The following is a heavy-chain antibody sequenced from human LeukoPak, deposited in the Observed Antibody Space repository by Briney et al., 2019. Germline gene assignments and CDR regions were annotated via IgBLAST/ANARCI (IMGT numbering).Heavy chain of an antibody. V-gene: IGHV4-59*12. J-gene: IGHJ4*02. Sequence: SETLSLTCTVSGDSISSYYWSWIRQPPGKGLEWIGYIHYSGSTDYNPSLKSRVTISVDKSKNQFSLKLSSVTAADTAVYYCARDGSPNCSGGSCYSIDFWGQGTLVTVSS. CDR2: IHYSGST. CDR1: GDSISSYY. CDR3: ARDGSPNCSGGSCYSIDF. D-gene: IGHD2-15*01.